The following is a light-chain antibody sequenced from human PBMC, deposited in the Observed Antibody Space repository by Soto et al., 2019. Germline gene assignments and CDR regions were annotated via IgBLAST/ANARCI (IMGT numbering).Light chain of an antibody. CDR3: QQYNSWPPYT. Sequence: EVVMTQSPATVSVSPGERATLSCRASQSVSSNLAWYQQKPGQAPRLLIYGASTRATGTPARFSGSGSGTEFTLTISSLQSGDFAVYYCQQYNSWPPYTFGQGTKLEIK. CDR2: GAS. V-gene: IGKV3-15*01. CDR1: QSVSSN. J-gene: IGKJ2*01.